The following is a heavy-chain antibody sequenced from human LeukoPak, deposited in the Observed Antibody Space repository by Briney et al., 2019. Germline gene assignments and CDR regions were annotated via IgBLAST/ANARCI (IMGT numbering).Heavy chain of an antibody. CDR2: IFYTGST. CDR1: GGSISTFY. D-gene: IGHD3-22*01. V-gene: IGHV4-59*08. Sequence: SETLSLTCTVSGGSISTFYWSWIRQSPGKGLEWIGYIFYTGSTDYNPSLKSRVTISVDTSKNQFSLRLNSVTVADTAVYYCARQNYDIRAYRYSGLDVWGQGTTVTVSS. J-gene: IGHJ6*02. CDR3: ARQNYDIRAYRYSGLDV.